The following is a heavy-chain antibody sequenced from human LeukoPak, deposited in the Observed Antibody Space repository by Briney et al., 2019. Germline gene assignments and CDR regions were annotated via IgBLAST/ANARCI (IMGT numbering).Heavy chain of an antibody. Sequence: PSETLSLTCTVSGGSISSYYWSWIRQPPGKGLGWIGYIYYSGSTNYNPSLKSRVTISVDTSKNQFSLKLSSVTAADTAVYYCARLGGARDYWGQGTLVTVSS. V-gene: IGHV4-59*08. D-gene: IGHD3-10*01. J-gene: IGHJ4*02. CDR3: ARLGGARDY. CDR1: GGSISSYY. CDR2: IYYSGST.